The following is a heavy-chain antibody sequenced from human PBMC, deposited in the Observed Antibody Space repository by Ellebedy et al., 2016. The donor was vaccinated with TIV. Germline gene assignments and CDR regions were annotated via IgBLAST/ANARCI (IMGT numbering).Heavy chain of an antibody. CDR2: IIPIFGTA. V-gene: IGHV1-69*13. J-gene: IGHJ5*02. CDR3: AGVHKLTYYDSSGYEGP. Sequence: SVKVSXXASGGTFSSYAISWVRQAPGQGLEWMGGIIPIFGTANYAQKFQGRVTITADESTSTAYMELSSLRSEDTAVYYCAGVHKLTYYDSSGYEGPWGQGTLVTVSS. CDR1: GGTFSSYA. D-gene: IGHD3-22*01.